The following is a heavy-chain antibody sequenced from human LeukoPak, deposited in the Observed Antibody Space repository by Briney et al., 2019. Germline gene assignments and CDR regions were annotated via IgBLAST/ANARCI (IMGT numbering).Heavy chain of an antibody. V-gene: IGHV5-51*01. CDR2: IYPGDSDT. CDR1: GYRFTSYW. J-gene: IGHJ4*02. CDR3: ARLNSYGPYYFDY. D-gene: IGHD5-18*01. Sequence: KHGESLKLSCKCSGYRFTSYWIGWVRPMPGKGVEWMGIIYPGDSDTRYSPSFQGQVTISADKSISTAYLQWSSLKASDTAMYYCARLNSYGPYYFDYWGQGTLVTVSS.